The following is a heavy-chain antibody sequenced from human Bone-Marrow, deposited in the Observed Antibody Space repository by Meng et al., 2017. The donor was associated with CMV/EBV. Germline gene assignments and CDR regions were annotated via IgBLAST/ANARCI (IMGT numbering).Heavy chain of an antibody. J-gene: IGHJ4*02. Sequence: GGSLRLSCAASGFTFSSSGMHWVRQAPGKGLQWVAFIRYDGSNRYYADSVKGRFTISRDNSKNTLYLQMNSLRADDTAVYYCAKDASAYSPYYVDYWGQGTLVTAPQ. D-gene: IGHD2-21*01. V-gene: IGHV3-30*02. CDR2: IRYDGSNR. CDR1: GFTFSSSG. CDR3: AKDASAYSPYYVDY.